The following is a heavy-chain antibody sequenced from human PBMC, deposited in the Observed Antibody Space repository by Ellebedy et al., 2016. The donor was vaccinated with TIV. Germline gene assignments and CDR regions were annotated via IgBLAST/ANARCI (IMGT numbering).Heavy chain of an antibody. J-gene: IGHJ5*02. CDR1: RGTFSSYA. Sequence: SVKVSXKASRGTFSSYAISWVRQAPGQGLEWMGRIIPILGIANYAQKFQGRVTITADKSTSTAYMELSSLRSEDTAVYYCAIDIVVVPAAHNWFNPWGQGTLVTVSS. CDR2: IIPILGIA. D-gene: IGHD2-2*01. V-gene: IGHV1-69*04. CDR3: AIDIVVVPAAHNWFNP.